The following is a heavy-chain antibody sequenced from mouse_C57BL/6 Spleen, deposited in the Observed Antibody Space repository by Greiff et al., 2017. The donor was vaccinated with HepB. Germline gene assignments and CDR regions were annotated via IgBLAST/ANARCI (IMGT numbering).Heavy chain of an antibody. V-gene: IGHV1-69*01. CDR1: GYTFTSYW. D-gene: IGHD3-2*02. CDR2: IDPSDSYT. Sequence: QVQLKQPGAELVMPGASVKLSCKASGYTFTSYWMHWVKQRPGQGLEWIGEIDPSDSYTNYNQKFKGKSTLTVDKSSSTAYMQLSSLTSEDSAVYYCARRDSSGSFDYWGQGTTLTVSS. J-gene: IGHJ2*01. CDR3: ARRDSSGSFDY.